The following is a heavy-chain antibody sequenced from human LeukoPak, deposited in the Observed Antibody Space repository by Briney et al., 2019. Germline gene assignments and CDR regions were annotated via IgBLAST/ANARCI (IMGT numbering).Heavy chain of an antibody. CDR2: IHYTGST. Sequence: YPSETLSLTCTVSGGSISSYYWSWIRQPPGKGLEWIGYIHYTGSTNHNPSLKSRITISIDTSKNQFSLKLSSVIAADTAVYYCAGTSSSYCSGGSCYGKFQTWGQGTLVTVSS. D-gene: IGHD2-15*01. J-gene: IGHJ1*01. V-gene: IGHV4-59*08. CDR1: GGSISSYY. CDR3: AGTSSSYCSGGSCYGKFQT.